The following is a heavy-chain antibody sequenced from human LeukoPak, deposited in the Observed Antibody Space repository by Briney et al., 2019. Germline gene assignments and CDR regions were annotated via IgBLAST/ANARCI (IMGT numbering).Heavy chain of an antibody. CDR2: ITSSSTI. Sequence: GGSLRLSCAASGFTFSSYWMNWVRQAPGKGLEWVSYITSSSTIYYADSVKGRFTISRDNARNSLYLQMNSLRAEDTAVYYCARDRRNTGSFFDSWGQGTLVTVS. CDR3: ARDRRNTGSFFDS. V-gene: IGHV3-48*01. D-gene: IGHD1-26*01. CDR1: GFTFSSYW. J-gene: IGHJ4*02.